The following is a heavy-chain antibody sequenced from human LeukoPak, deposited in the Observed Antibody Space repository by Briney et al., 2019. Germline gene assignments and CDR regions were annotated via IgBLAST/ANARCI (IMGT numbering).Heavy chain of an antibody. V-gene: IGHV3-53*01. Sequence: GGSLPLSCAASGFTVSSNYMSWVRQAPGKGLEWVSVIYRGGGTHYAGSVEGRATISRDKSKNTVYLQLNSLRAEGTAVYYCARSPDYGDHYWYFDPWGRGTLVTVSS. CDR3: ARSPDYGDHYWYFDP. D-gene: IGHD4-17*01. CDR2: IYRGGGT. CDR1: GFTVSSNY. J-gene: IGHJ2*01.